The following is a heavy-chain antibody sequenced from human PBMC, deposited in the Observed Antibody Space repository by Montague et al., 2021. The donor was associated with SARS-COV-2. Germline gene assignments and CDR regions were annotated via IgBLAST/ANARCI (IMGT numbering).Heavy chain of an antibody. CDR2: IKQDGSEK. CDR1: GFTFSSYW. CDR3: ARDGYGDYPFDY. Sequence: SLRLSCEAFGFTFSSYWMSGVRQAPGKGLEWVANIKQDGSEKYYXDSXKGRFTISRDNAKNSLYLQMNSLRAEDTAVYYCARDGYGDYPFDYWGQGTLVTVSS. D-gene: IGHD4-17*01. J-gene: IGHJ4*02. V-gene: IGHV3-7*01.